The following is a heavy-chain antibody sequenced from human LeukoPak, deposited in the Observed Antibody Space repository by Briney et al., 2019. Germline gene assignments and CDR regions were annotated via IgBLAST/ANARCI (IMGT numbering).Heavy chain of an antibody. CDR1: GFTVSSNH. CDR2: LHSAGNT. Sequence: GGSLRLSCAASGFTVSSNHMNWVRQAPGKELEWVSLLHSAGNTNYADSVKGRFTISRDNSKNTLYLQMNSLRVEDTAVYYCARGGWSGYSLWGQGTLVTTSS. J-gene: IGHJ4*02. CDR3: ARGGWSGYSL. D-gene: IGHD3-3*01. V-gene: IGHV3-53*01.